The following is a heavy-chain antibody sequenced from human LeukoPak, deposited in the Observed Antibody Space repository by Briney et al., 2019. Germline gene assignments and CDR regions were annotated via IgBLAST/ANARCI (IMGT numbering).Heavy chain of an antibody. D-gene: IGHD1-7*01. CDR1: GFDFSHYW. CDR2: ISGSGGST. Sequence: GGSLRLSCAASGFDFSHYWMHWVRQAPGKGLEWVSAISGSGGSTYYADSVKGRFTISRDNSKNTLYLQMNSLRAEDTAVYYCAKVSGELELWYYYYYMDVWGKGTTVTVSS. V-gene: IGHV3-23*01. CDR3: AKVSGELELWYYYYYMDV. J-gene: IGHJ6*03.